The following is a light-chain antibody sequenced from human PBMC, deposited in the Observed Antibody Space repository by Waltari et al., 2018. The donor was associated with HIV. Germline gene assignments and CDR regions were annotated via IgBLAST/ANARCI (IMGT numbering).Light chain of an antibody. CDR1: TGPVTGGHL. Sequence: TVVTQVPALTVSPGGTVTLTGSTTTGPVTGGHLARWSQLRRGQRPRALIYGTSRRHSWTPARFSGSLLGDKAALTISGVVPEDEADYFCLRYYKGPSWLFGEGT. V-gene: IGLV7-43*01. J-gene: IGLJ3*02. CDR2: GTS. CDR3: LRYYKGPSWL.